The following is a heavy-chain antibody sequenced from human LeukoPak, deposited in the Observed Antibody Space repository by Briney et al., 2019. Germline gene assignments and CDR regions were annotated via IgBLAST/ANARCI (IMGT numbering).Heavy chain of an antibody. V-gene: IGHV5-51*01. CDR2: IYPGNSNT. Sequence: GESLRISCKASGYSFTSYWIGWVRQMPGKGLEWMGIIYPGNSNTRYSPSFQGQVTISADKSISTAYLQWSSLKASDTAMYYCARAAPSRYSSSWFEPLHQNDAFDIWGQGTMVTVSS. D-gene: IGHD6-13*01. CDR3: ARAAPSRYSSSWFEPLHQNDAFDI. J-gene: IGHJ3*02. CDR1: GYSFTSYW.